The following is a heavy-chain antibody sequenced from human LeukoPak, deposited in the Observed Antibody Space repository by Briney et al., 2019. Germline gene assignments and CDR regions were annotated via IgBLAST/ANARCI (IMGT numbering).Heavy chain of an antibody. V-gene: IGHV3-15*01. CDR2: IRSQTAGGTT. D-gene: IGHD2-15*01. CDR3: AHGSAQYYEY. J-gene: IGHJ1*01. CDR1: GFSFSSYA. Sequence: GGSLRLSCAASGFSFSSYAMSWVRQAPGKGLEWVGRIRSQTAGGTTDFAAPVKGRFSISRDDSKNSLYLQMNSPTSEDTAVYYCAHGSAQYYEYWGQGTLVTVSS.